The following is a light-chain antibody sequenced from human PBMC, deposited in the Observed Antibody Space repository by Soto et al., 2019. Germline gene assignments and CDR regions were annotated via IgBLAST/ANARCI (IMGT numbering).Light chain of an antibody. Sequence: DIQLTQSPSSLSASVGDRVTITCRASQAISTYLVWYQQKPGTVPKLLIFAASTLQSGVPSRFSGSGSGTDFTLTISSLQPEDVATYYCQNYNGAPWTFGQGTKLEIK. CDR2: AAS. CDR1: QAISTY. J-gene: IGKJ1*01. V-gene: IGKV1-27*01. CDR3: QNYNGAPWT.